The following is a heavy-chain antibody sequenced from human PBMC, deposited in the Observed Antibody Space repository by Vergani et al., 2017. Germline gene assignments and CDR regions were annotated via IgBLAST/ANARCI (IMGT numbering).Heavy chain of an antibody. J-gene: IGHJ4*02. CDR2: ISGSGGST. CDR3: AKGDLWFGGRVTQYYFDY. Sequence: EVQLLESGGGLVQPGGSLRLSCAASGFTFSSYAMSWVRQAPGKGLEWVSAISGSGGSTYYADSVKGRFTISRDNSKNTLYLQMNSLRAEDTAVYYCAKGDLWFGGRVTQYYFDYWGQGTLVTVSS. V-gene: IGHV3-23*01. D-gene: IGHD3-10*01. CDR1: GFTFSSYA.